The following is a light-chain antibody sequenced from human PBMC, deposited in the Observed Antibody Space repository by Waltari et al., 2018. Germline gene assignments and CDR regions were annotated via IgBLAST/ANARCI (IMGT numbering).Light chain of an antibody. V-gene: IGLV10-54*04. CDR2: RNN. J-gene: IGLJ1*01. CDR1: STTVGNQG. Sequence: QPGLTQPPSVSKGLRQPATLTCPGDSTTVGNQGAAWLQQHQGHPPKLLTYRNNNRPSGISERVSASRSGNTASLTITGLQPEDEADYYCSAWDSSLSAHVFGTGTKVTVL. CDR3: SAWDSSLSAHV.